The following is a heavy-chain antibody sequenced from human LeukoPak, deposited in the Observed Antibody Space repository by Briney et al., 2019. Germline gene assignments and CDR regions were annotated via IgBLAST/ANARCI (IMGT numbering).Heavy chain of an antibody. V-gene: IGHV4-59*01. D-gene: IGHD4-17*01. Sequence: SETLSLTCTVSGGSISSYYWSWIRQPPGKGLEWIGYIYYSGSTNYNPSLKSRVTISVDTSKNQFSLKLSSVTAADTAVYYCARDLNGDYGIWFDPWGQGTLDTVSS. CDR3: ARDLNGDYGIWFDP. J-gene: IGHJ5*02. CDR1: GGSISSYY. CDR2: IYYSGST.